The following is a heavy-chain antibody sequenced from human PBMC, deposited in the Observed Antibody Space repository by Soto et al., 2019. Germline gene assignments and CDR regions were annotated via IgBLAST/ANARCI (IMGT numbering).Heavy chain of an antibody. CDR1: GGSISSYY. D-gene: IGHD3-3*01. J-gene: IGHJ5*02. CDR2: IYTSGST. CDR3: AREKGTYYDFWSGWAFDP. V-gene: IGHV4-4*07. Sequence: QVQLQESGPGLVKPSETLSLTCTVSGGSISSYYWSWIRQPAGKGLEWIGRIYTSGSTNYNPSLKSRVTMSVDTSKNQFSLKLSSVTAADTVVYYCAREKGTYYDFWSGWAFDPWGQGTLVTVSS.